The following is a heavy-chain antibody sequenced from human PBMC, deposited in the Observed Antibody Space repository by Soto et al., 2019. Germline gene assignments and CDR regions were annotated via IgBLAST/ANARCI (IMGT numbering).Heavy chain of an antibody. Sequence: PGGSLRLSCVASGFTFSSYWMTWVRQAPGKGLQWVASINTDGNDKYYVDSVKGRFTISRDDAKNSLFLQMNSLRAEDTAVYFCARDCTNVVCWAFNYWGQGTPVTVSS. CDR1: GFTFSSYW. V-gene: IGHV3-7*05. CDR3: ARDCTNVVCWAFNY. CDR2: INTDGNDK. J-gene: IGHJ4*02. D-gene: IGHD2-8*01.